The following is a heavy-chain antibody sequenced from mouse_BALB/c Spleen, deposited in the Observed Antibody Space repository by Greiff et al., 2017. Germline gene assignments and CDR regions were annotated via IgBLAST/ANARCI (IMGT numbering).Heavy chain of an antibody. CDR2: IWAGGST. D-gene: IGHD2-1*01. CDR1: GFSLTSYG. CDR3: AREGDGNYVAWFAY. Sequence: VQVVESGPGLVAPSQSLSITCTVSGFSLTSYGVHWVRQPPGKGLEWLGVIWAGGSTNYNSALMSRLSISKDNSKSQVFFKMNSLQADDTAIYYCAREGDGNYVAWFAYWGQGTLVTVSA. V-gene: IGHV2-9*02. J-gene: IGHJ3*01.